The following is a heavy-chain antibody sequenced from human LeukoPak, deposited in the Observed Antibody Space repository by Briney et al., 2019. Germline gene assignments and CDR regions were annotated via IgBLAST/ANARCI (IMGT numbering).Heavy chain of an antibody. CDR3: ARVDYGDYGFDY. D-gene: IGHD4-17*01. J-gene: IGHJ4*02. CDR1: GFTFSSYA. V-gene: IGHV3-23*01. CDR2: ISGSGGST. Sequence: PGGSLRLSCGASGFTFSSYAMSWVRQAPGKGLEWVSGISGSGGSTYYADSVNGRFTISRDNSKNTLYLQMNSLRAEDTAVYYCARVDYGDYGFDYWGQGTLVTVSS.